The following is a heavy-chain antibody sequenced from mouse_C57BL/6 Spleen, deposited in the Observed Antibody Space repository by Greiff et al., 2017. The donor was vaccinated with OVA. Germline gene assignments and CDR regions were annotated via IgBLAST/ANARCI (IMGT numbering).Heavy chain of an antibody. CDR3: AIPYYYGSSSGAMDY. Sequence: VQLKESGPELVKPGASVKISCKASGYSFTGYYMNWVKQSPEKSLEWIGEINPSTGGTTYNQKFKAKATLTVDKSSSTAYMQLKSLTSEDSAVYYCAIPYYYGSSSGAMDYWGQGTSVTVSS. CDR1: GYSFTGYY. D-gene: IGHD1-1*01. V-gene: IGHV1-42*01. J-gene: IGHJ4*01. CDR2: INPSTGGT.